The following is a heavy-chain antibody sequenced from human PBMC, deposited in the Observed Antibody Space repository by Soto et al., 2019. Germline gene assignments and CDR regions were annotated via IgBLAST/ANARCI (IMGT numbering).Heavy chain of an antibody. CDR1: GGSFSGYY. J-gene: IGHJ4*02. D-gene: IGHD4-17*01. CDR2: INHSGST. Sequence: QVQLQQWGAGLLKPSETLSLTCAVYGGSFSGYYWSWIRQPPGTGLEWIGEINHSGSTNYNPSLKSRVTISVDTSKNQFSLKLSSVTAADTAVYYCARALDYGDPTPGYWGQGTLVTVSS. CDR3: ARALDYGDPTPGY. V-gene: IGHV4-34*01.